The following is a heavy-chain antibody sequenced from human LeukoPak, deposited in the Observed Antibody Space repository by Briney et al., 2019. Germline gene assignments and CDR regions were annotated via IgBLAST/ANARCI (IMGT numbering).Heavy chain of an antibody. Sequence: SETLSLTCAVYGGSFSGYYWSWIRQPPGKGVEWIGEINHSGSTNYNPSLKSRVTISVDTSKNQFSLKLSSVTAADTAVYYCARGGYSYGYYYYYYMDVWGKGTTVTVSS. V-gene: IGHV4-34*01. D-gene: IGHD5-18*01. J-gene: IGHJ6*03. CDR1: GGSFSGYY. CDR2: INHSGST. CDR3: ARGGYSYGYYYYYYMDV.